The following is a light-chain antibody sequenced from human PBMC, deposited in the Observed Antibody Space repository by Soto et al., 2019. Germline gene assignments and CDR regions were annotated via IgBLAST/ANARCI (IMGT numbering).Light chain of an antibody. J-gene: IGLJ3*02. CDR3: AAWDASLNAWL. CDR1: SSNIGNNP. CDR2: NNN. V-gene: IGLV1-44*01. Sequence: QSVLTQPPSASGTHGQRVTFSCSGASSNIGNNPLNWYQQLPGTSPKLLIYNNNQRPSGVPDRFSGSKSDTSASLAISGLQSEDEADYYCAAWDASLNAWLFGGGTKLTVL.